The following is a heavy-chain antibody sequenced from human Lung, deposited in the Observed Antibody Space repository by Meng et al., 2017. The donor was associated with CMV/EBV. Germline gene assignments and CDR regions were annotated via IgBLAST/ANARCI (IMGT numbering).Heavy chain of an antibody. CDR1: GFPFSNSA. Sequence: AASGFPFSNSAMHWVRQAPGKGLQWVALIWYDGSNEYYADSVKGRFTISRDNSKNTLYLQMNSLRAEDTAVYYCAKGPTDFWSGYYIVYWGQGTLVTVSS. D-gene: IGHD3-3*01. J-gene: IGHJ4*02. V-gene: IGHV3-33*06. CDR3: AKGPTDFWSGYYIVY. CDR2: IWYDGSNE.